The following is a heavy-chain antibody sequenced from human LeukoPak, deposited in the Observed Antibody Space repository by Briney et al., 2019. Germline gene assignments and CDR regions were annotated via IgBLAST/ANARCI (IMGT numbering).Heavy chain of an antibody. CDR2: FDPEDGET. Sequence: ASVKVSCKVSGYTLTELSMHWVRQAPGKGLEWMGGFDPEDGETIYAQKFQGRVTMTEDTSTDTAYMELSSLRSEDTAVYYCATDRKGVGATKAGPYYFDYWGQGTLVTVSS. CDR1: GYTLTELS. CDR3: ATDRKGVGATKAGPYYFDY. V-gene: IGHV1-24*01. D-gene: IGHD1-26*01. J-gene: IGHJ4*02.